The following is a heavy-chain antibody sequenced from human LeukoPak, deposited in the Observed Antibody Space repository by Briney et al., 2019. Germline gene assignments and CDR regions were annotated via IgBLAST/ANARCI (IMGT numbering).Heavy chain of an antibody. CDR1: GYTFTSYG. V-gene: IGHV1-18*01. Sequence: ASVKVSCKASGYTFTSYGISWVRQAPGQGLEWMGWISAYNGNTNYAQKLQGRVTMTTGTSTSTAYMELRSLRSDDTAVYYCQMSGSYHYYMDVWGKGTTVTVSS. CDR2: ISAYNGNT. J-gene: IGHJ6*03. D-gene: IGHD1-26*01. CDR3: QMSGSYHYYMDV.